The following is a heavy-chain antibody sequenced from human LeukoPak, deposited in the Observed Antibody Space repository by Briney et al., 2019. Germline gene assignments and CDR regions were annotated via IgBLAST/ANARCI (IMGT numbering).Heavy chain of an antibody. CDR3: AREPVDGYNYRLVAFDI. D-gene: IGHD5-24*01. CDR1: GSSFISYD. J-gene: IGHJ3*02. Sequence: ASVRVSCKAAGSSFISYDIGRVRQAPGQWLEWMGGSIPIFGTANYAQKFQGRVTITADESTSTAYMELSSLRSEDTAVYYCAREPVDGYNYRLVAFDIWGQGTMVTVSS. V-gene: IGHV1-69*13. CDR2: SIPIFGTA.